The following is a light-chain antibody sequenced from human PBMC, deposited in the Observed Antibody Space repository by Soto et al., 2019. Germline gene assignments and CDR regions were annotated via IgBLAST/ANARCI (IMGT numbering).Light chain of an antibody. J-gene: IGKJ1*01. CDR3: QQYNSYPWT. CDR2: DAS. V-gene: IGKV1-5*01. CDR1: QSISSW. Sequence: DIQMTQSPSTLSSSVGDRVTLTCRASQSISSWLAWYQQKPGKAPKLLIYDASNLESGLPSRFSGSGSGTDFTLTISSLQPDDFATYYCQQYNSYPWTFGQGTKLEIK.